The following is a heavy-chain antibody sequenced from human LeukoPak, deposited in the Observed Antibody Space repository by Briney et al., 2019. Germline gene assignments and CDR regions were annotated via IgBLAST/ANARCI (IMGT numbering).Heavy chain of an antibody. V-gene: IGHV1-18*01. CDR3: ARGVYGDYDNWFDP. J-gene: IGHJ5*02. CDR2: TYNGNT. CDR1: GYTFTSYD. D-gene: IGHD4-17*01. Sequence: ASVKVSCKASGYTFTSYDINWVRQATGQGLEWMGWTYNGNTNYAQKIQGRVTMTTDTTTNTAYMELRRLRSDDTAVYFCARGVYGDYDNWFDPWGQGTLVTVSS.